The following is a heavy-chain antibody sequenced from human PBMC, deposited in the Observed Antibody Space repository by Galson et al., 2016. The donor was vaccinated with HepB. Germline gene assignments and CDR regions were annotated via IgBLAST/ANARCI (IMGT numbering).Heavy chain of an antibody. Sequence: SLRLSCAASGFTFNAHWMNWVRQAPGKGLEWVADISYDGSNKFYLNSAKGRFTISRDNSKNTVYLQMNSLTTEDTAIYCCARTRDFWSGHYDAFDVWGQGAMVGVSS. CDR2: ISYDGSNK. CDR3: ARTRDFWSGHYDAFDV. D-gene: IGHD3-3*01. V-gene: IGHV3-30-3*01. CDR1: GFTFNAHW. J-gene: IGHJ3*01.